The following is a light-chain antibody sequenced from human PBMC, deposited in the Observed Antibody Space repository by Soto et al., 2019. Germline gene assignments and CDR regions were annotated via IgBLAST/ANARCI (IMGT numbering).Light chain of an antibody. V-gene: IGKV3-15*01. CDR2: GAS. CDR1: QSISSN. J-gene: IGKJ3*01. Sequence: EIVMTQSPATLSVSPGERATLSCRASQSISSNLAWYQQKPGQAPRLLISGASTRATGIPARFSGSGSGTDFTLTISSLQSEDFAVYYCQQFHDWPMTFGPGTKVD. CDR3: QQFHDWPMT.